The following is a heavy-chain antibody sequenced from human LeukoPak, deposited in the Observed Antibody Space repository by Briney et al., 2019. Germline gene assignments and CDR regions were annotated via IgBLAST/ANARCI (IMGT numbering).Heavy chain of an antibody. CDR2: ITSGGIT. V-gene: IGHV3-23*01. CDR1: GFIFSNSI. J-gene: IGHJ4*02. D-gene: IGHD4-17*01. Sequence: GGSLRLSCAASGFIFSNSIMSWVRQAPGKGLEWVSTITSGGITNYADSVKGRFTISRDNSKNTLYLQMNSQRTEDTAIYYCARSPTEPFCFDSWGQGTLVTVSS. CDR3: ARSPTEPFCFDS.